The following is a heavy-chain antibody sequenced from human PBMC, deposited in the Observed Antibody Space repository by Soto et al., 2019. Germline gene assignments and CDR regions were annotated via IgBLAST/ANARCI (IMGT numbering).Heavy chain of an antibody. D-gene: IGHD5-12*01. V-gene: IGHV3-9*01. CDR2: ISWNSGSI. CDR1: GFTFDDYA. Sequence: EVQLVESGGGLVQPGRSLRLSCAASGFTFDDYAMHWVRQAPGKGLEWVSGISWNSGSIGYADSVKGRFTISRDNAKNTLYLQMNSLRAEDTALYYCAKGGLLSSGYDQGFDIWGQGTMVTVSS. CDR3: AKGGLLSSGYDQGFDI. J-gene: IGHJ3*02.